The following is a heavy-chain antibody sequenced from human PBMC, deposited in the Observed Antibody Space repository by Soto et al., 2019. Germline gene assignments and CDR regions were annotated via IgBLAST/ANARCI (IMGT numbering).Heavy chain of an antibody. V-gene: IGHV4-34*01. CDR2: INHSGST. CDR3: ARDGGQHLSEWFDR. Sequence: PSETLSLTCSGYGVSFSGYDWSWIRHPPWKGLEWIGEINHSGSTNYNPSLKSRVTISVDTSKNQFSLKLSSVTAADTAVYYWARDGGQHLSEWFDRCGQGTLGTVS. CDR1: GVSFSGYD. J-gene: IGHJ5*02.